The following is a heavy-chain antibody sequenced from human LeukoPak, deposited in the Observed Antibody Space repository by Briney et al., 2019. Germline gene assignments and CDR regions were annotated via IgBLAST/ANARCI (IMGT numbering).Heavy chain of an antibody. Sequence: ASVKVSCKASGYTFTGYYMHWVRQAPGQGLEWMGWINPNSGGTNYAQKFQGRVTMTRDTSISTAYMELSRLRSDDTAVYYCARSGYYDILTGYSLSYNWFDPWGQGTLVTVSS. V-gene: IGHV1-2*02. CDR1: GYTFTGYY. D-gene: IGHD3-9*01. CDR3: ARSGYYDILTGYSLSYNWFDP. CDR2: INPNSGGT. J-gene: IGHJ5*02.